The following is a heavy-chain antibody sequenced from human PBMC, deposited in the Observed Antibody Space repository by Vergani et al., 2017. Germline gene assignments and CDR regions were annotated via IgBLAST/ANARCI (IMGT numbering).Heavy chain of an antibody. D-gene: IGHD2-2*01. CDR1: GGTFSSYT. Sequence: QVQLVQSGAEVKKPGSSVKVSCKASGGTFSSYTISWVRQAPGQGLEWMGRIIPILGIANYAQKFQGRVTITADKSTSTAYMEPSSLRSEDTAVYYCARQGYCSSTSCYGYYYYYGMDVWGQGTTVTVSS. CDR3: ARQGYCSSTSCYGYYYYYGMDV. J-gene: IGHJ6*02. CDR2: IIPILGIA. V-gene: IGHV1-69*02.